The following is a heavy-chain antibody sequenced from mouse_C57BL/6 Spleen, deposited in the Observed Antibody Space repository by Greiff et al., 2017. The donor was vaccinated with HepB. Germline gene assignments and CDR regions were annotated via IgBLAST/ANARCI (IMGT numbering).Heavy chain of an antibody. D-gene: IGHD4-1*01. J-gene: IGHJ4*01. CDR3: ARDLGRNYAMDY. V-gene: IGHV1-7*01. CDR1: GYTFTSYW. Sequence: VQLQQSGAELAKPGASVKLSCKASGYTFTSYWMHWVKQRPGQGLEWIGYINPSSGYTTYNQKFKAKATLTADKSSSTAYMQLSSLTYEDSAVYYCARDLGRNYAMDYWGQGTSVTVAS. CDR2: INPSSGYT.